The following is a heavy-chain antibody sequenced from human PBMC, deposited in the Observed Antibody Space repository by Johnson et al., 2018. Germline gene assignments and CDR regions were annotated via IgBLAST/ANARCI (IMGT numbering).Heavy chain of an antibody. CDR2: ISYDGSNK. J-gene: IGHJ6*03. Sequence: QVQLQESGGGVVQPGRSLRVSCAASGFTFSNYGMHWVRQAAGKGLEWLAFISYDGSNKDYADSVKGRFTISKDNTKNPLYLQMNSLSAEDTAVYFCAKGSHYNCDFEKCYSFMDVWGTGTTVIVSS. CDR1: GFTFSNYG. D-gene: IGHD1-1*01. V-gene: IGHV3-30*18. CDR3: AKGSHYNCDFEKCYSFMDV.